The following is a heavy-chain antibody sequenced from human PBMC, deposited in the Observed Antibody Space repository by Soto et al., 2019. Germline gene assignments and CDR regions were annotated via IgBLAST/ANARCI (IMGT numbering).Heavy chain of an antibody. D-gene: IGHD3-16*02. CDR3: GRGYIWGSYRYFY. CDR1: GYTFTSYA. V-gene: IGHV1-3*01. J-gene: IGHJ4*02. Sequence: ASVKVSCMSSGYTFTSYAMHWVRQAPGQRLEWMGWINAGNGNTKYSQKFQGRVTITRDTSASTAYMELSSLRSEDTAVYYCGRGYIWGSYRYFYWGQGTLVTVSS. CDR2: INAGNGNT.